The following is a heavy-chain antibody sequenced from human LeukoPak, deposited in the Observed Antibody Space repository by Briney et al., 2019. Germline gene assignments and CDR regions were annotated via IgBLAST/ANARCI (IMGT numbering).Heavy chain of an antibody. CDR2: INHSGST. Sequence: SETLSLTCAVYGGSFSGYYWSWIRQPPGKGLEWIGEINHSGSTNYNPSLKSRVTISVDTSKNQFSLKLSSVTAADTAVYYCARDPHDSSSWYYYYGMDVWGQGTTVTVSS. D-gene: IGHD6-13*01. V-gene: IGHV4-34*01. CDR3: ARDPHDSSSWYYYYGMDV. CDR1: GGSFSGYY. J-gene: IGHJ6*02.